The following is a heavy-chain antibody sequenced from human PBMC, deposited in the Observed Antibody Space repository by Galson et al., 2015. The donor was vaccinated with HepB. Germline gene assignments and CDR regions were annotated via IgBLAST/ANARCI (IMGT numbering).Heavy chain of an antibody. Sequence: SLRLSCAASGFTFSSYAMHWVRQAPGKGLEWVAVISYDGSNKYYADSVKGRFTISRDNSKNTLYLQMNSLRAEDTAVYYCARAPGGRSGWLSGMDVWGQGTTVTVSS. CDR3: ARAPGGRSGWLSGMDV. CDR1: GFTFSSYA. J-gene: IGHJ6*02. D-gene: IGHD6-19*01. V-gene: IGHV3-30-3*01. CDR2: ISYDGSNK.